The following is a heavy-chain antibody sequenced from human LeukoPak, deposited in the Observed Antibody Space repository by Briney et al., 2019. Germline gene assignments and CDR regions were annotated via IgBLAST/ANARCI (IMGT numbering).Heavy chain of an antibody. CDR3: ARVVDYGDYGGAFDI. CDR1: GDSVSNKSAA. J-gene: IGHJ3*02. D-gene: IGHD4-17*01. Sequence: SQTLSLTCAISGDSVSNKSAAWNWIRQSPSRGLEWLGRTYYRSKWSDDYAVFVKSRITINPDTSKNQFSLQLKSVTPADTAVYYCARVVDYGDYGGAFDIWGQGTMVTVSS. V-gene: IGHV6-1*01. CDR2: TYYRSKWSD.